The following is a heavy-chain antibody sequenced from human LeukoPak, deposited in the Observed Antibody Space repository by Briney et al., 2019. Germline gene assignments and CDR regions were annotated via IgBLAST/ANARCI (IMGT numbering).Heavy chain of an antibody. D-gene: IGHD3-22*01. CDR2: MSYDGTYK. CDR3: ARDRGSSGYDLYFDY. J-gene: IGHJ4*02. CDR1: GFTFSSYA. V-gene: IGHV3-30*01. Sequence: GGSLRLSCAASGFTFSSYAMHWVRQAPGKGLEWVAVMSYDGTYKYYADSVKGRFTISRDNSKNTLYLQMNSLRAEDTAVYYCARDRGSSGYDLYFDYWGQGTLVTVSS.